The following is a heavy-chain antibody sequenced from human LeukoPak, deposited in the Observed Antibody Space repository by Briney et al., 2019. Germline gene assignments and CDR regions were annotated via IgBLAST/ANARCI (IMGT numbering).Heavy chain of an antibody. CDR1: GFSFSSYG. CDR2: ISYDGSNK. CDR3: ARDPSMDV. J-gene: IGHJ6*02. V-gene: IGHV3-30*03. Sequence: GGSLRLSCAASGFSFSSYGMSWVRQAPGKGLEWVAIISYDGSNKYYADSLKGRFTISRDNSKNTLSLQMNSLRAEDTAVYYCARDPSMDVWGQGTTVTVSS.